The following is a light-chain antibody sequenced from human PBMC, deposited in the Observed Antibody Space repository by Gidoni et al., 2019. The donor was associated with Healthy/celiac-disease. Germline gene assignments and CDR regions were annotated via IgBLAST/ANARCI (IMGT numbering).Light chain of an antibody. J-gene: IGLJ3*02. CDR2: RNN. Sequence: QAGLTQPPSVSKGLRQTATLTCTGNSNNVGNQGAAWLQQHQGHPPKLLSYRNNNRPSGISERLSASSSGNTASLTITGLQPEDEADYYCSALDSSLSAWVFGGGTKLTVL. CDR1: SNNVGNQG. CDR3: SALDSSLSAWV. V-gene: IGLV10-54*01.